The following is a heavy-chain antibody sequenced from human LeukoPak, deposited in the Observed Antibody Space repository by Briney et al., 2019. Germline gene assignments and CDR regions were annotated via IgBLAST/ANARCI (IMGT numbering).Heavy chain of an antibody. Sequence: ASVKVSCKASGYTFTDYYMHWVRQAPGQGFEWMGWINPNDGDTNYAQKFQGRVTMTRDTSISTAHMEVSRLRSDDTAVYYCARALTAAAGGTNWFDPWGQGTLVTVSS. J-gene: IGHJ5*02. CDR3: ARALTAAAGGTNWFDP. D-gene: IGHD6-13*01. CDR2: INPNDGDT. CDR1: GYTFTDYY. V-gene: IGHV1-2*02.